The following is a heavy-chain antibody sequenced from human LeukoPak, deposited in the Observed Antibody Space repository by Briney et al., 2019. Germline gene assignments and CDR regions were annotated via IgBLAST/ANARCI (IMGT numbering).Heavy chain of an antibody. CDR3: ARSLDAVAGPDY. J-gene: IGHJ4*02. D-gene: IGHD6-19*01. Sequence: SETLSLTCAVYGGSFSGYYWSWIRQPPGKGLEWIGEINHSGSTNYNPSLKSRVTISVDTSKNQFSLKLSPVTAADTAVYYCARSLDAVAGPDYWGQGTLVTVSS. CDR2: INHSGST. CDR1: GGSFSGYY. V-gene: IGHV4-34*01.